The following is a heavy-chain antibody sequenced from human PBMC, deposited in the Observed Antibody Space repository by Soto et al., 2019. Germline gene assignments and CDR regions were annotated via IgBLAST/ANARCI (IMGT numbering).Heavy chain of an antibody. J-gene: IGHJ6*02. CDR1: GFSFSTYS. CDR3: AREETAWPLAYGLDV. V-gene: IGHV3-21*01. CDR2: IGRRSDI. Sequence: GGSLRLSCEASGFSFSTYSMHWVRQAPGKGLEWVSSIGRRSDIYYADSVKGRFTISRDNAKNSVSLQMNSLRDEDTAVYYCAREETAWPLAYGLDVWGQGTTVTVSS. D-gene: IGHD2-21*02.